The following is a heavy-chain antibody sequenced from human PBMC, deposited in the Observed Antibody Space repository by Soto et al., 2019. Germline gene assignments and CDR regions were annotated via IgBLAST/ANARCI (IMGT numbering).Heavy chain of an antibody. CDR2: ISSSSGTV. Sequence: GGSLRLSCAASGFTFSSYNMNWVRQAPGKGLEWVSYISSSSGTVYYADSVKGRFTISRDNAKNSLYLQMNSLRAEDTAVYYCARAYNSGSYYSLVYWGQGTLVTVSS. D-gene: IGHD3-10*01. CDR3: ARAYNSGSYYSLVY. V-gene: IGHV3-48*01. J-gene: IGHJ4*02. CDR1: GFTFSSYN.